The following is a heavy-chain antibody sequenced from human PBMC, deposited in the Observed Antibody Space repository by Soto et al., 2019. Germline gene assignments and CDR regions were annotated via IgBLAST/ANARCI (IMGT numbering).Heavy chain of an antibody. Sequence: QLQLQESGPGLVKPSEILSLTCTVSGGSISSSSYYWGWIRQPPGKGLEGIGSSYYSGSTYYNPSRMSRVTISVDTSNNQFSLKVSSVSAADTAVYYCAGRNAENGDYGYWGQGTMVTVSS. CDR2: SYYSGST. V-gene: IGHV4-39*01. CDR1: GGSISSSSYY. CDR3: AGRNAENGDYGY. D-gene: IGHD4-17*01. J-gene: IGHJ4*02.